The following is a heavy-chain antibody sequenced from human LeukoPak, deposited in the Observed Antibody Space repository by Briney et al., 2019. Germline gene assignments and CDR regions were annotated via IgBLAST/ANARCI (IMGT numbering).Heavy chain of an antibody. CDR1: GFTFSSYS. CDR2: ISSSSSYI. CDR3: ARDGDYSRWPIIDY. D-gene: IGHD4-17*01. J-gene: IGHJ4*02. V-gene: IGHV3-21*01. Sequence: PGGSLRLSCAASGFTFSSYSMNWVRQAPGKGLEWVSSISSSSSYISYTDSVKGRFTISRENAKHPTCLQMNSLRAEDTAVYYCARDGDYSRWPIIDYWGQGTLVTVSS.